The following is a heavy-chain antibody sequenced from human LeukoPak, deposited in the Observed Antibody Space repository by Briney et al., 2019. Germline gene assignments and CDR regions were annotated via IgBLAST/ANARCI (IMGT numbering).Heavy chain of an antibody. J-gene: IGHJ4*02. D-gene: IGHD3-22*01. Sequence: SETLSLTCTVSGGSISSSSYYWGWIRQPPGKGLEWIGSIYYSGSTNYNPSLKSRVTISVDTSKNQFSLKLSSVTAADTAVYYCARKRQGLLDYWGQGTLVTVSS. V-gene: IGHV4-39*07. CDR3: ARKRQGLLDY. CDR2: IYYSGST. CDR1: GGSISSSSYY.